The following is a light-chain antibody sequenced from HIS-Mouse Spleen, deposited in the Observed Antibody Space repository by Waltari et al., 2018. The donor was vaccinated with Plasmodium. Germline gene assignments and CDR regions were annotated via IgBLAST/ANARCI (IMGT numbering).Light chain of an antibody. CDR3: QVWDSSSDHYV. J-gene: IGLJ1*01. Sequence: SYVLTQPPSVSVAPGQPARITCGGTNLGSKRVHWYQQKPGQAPVLVVYDDSDRPSGIPERFSGSNSGNTATLTISRVEAGDEADYYCQVWDSSSDHYVFGTGTKVTVL. CDR2: DDS. V-gene: IGLV3-21*02. CDR1: NLGSKR.